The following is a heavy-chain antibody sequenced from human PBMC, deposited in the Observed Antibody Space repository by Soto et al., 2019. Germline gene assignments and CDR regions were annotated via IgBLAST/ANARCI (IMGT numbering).Heavy chain of an antibody. V-gene: IGHV1-2*02. CDR2: VNPDNGGT. CDR1: GYTFTGNY. CDR3: ARDPRPPAGWLGFWEYGMDV. Sequence: QVHLVQSGAEVKKPGASVKVSCKASGYTFTGNYIHWVRQAPGQGLEWMGWVNPDNGGTTSAQKFQGRATMPRDTSVTTAYRELTRLTSDDTAVYYCARDPRPPAGWLGFWEYGMDVWGQGTTVTVSS. J-gene: IGHJ6*02. D-gene: IGHD3-3*01.